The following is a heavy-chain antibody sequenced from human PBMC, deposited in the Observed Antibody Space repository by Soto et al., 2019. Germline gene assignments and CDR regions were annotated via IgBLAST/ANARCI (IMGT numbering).Heavy chain of an antibody. Sequence: EVQLVESGGGLIQPGGSLRLSCAASGFTVSSNYMSWVRQAPGKGLEWVSVIYSGGSTYYADSVKGRFTISRDNSKNTLYLQMNSLRAEDTAVYYCARAYSSSFVYGMDVWGQGTTVTVSS. V-gene: IGHV3-53*01. CDR1: GFTVSSNY. D-gene: IGHD6-6*01. CDR3: ARAYSSSFVYGMDV. CDR2: IYSGGST. J-gene: IGHJ6*02.